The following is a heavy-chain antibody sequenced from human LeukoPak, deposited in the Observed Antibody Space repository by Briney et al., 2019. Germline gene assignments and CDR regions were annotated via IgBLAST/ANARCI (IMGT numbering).Heavy chain of an antibody. V-gene: IGHV4-39*07. CDR2: VYYSGST. CDR1: GGSISSSNYY. Sequence: SETLSLTCTVSGGSISSSNYYWGWIRQPPGKGLEWIGTVYYSGSTYYNPSLKSRVTISVDTSKNHFSLKLSSVTAADTAVYYCARDGNYDILTGGYAFDIWGQGTMVTVSS. J-gene: IGHJ3*02. D-gene: IGHD3-9*01. CDR3: ARDGNYDILTGGYAFDI.